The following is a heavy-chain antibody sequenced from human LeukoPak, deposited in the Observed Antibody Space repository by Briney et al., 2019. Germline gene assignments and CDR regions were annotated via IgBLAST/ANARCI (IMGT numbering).Heavy chain of an antibody. V-gene: IGHV3-33*01. CDR3: ARDTCTTMVRGVKWCWFDP. D-gene: IGHD3-10*01. CDR1: GFTFSTYG. CDR2: IWEDGSNI. Sequence: PGTSLRLSCAASGFTFSTYGMHWVRQAPGKGLEWVAGIWEDGSNIHYADSVKGRFTISRDNSKNTLYLQMNSLRAEDTAVYYRARDTCTTMVRGVKWCWFDPWGQGTLVTVSS. J-gene: IGHJ5*02.